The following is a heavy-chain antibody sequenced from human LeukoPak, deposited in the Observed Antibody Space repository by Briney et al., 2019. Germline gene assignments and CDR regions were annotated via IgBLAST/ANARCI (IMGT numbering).Heavy chain of an antibody. Sequence: SETLSLTCAVYGGSFRGYYWSWIRQPPGKGLEWIGEINHSGSSNYNPSLKSRVTISLDTSKNQFSLNLSSVTAADTAVYYCARGPVGGATYYDGDAFDIWGQGTMVTVSS. CDR1: GGSFRGYY. D-gene: IGHD1-26*01. CDR3: ARGPVGGATYYDGDAFDI. J-gene: IGHJ3*02. CDR2: INHSGSS. V-gene: IGHV4-34*01.